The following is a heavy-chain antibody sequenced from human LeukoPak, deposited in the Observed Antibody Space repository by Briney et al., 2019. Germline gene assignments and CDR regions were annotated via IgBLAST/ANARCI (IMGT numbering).Heavy chain of an antibody. Sequence: GGSLRLSCAASGFTFSSYGMHWVRQAPGKGLEWVAVISYDGSNKYYADSVKGRFTISRDNSKNTLYLQMNSLRAEDTAVYYCAKDPQWELPHYYGMDVWGQGTTVTVSS. CDR3: AKDPQWELPHYYGMDV. D-gene: IGHD1-26*01. CDR1: GFTFSSYG. J-gene: IGHJ6*02. CDR2: ISYDGSNK. V-gene: IGHV3-30*18.